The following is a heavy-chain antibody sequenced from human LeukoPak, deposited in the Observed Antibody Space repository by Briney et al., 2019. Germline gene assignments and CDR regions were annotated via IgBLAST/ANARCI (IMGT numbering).Heavy chain of an antibody. Sequence: PGGSLRLSCAASGFTFSSYSMNWVRQAPGKGLEWVSSISSSSSYIYYADSVKGRCTISRDNAKNSLYLQMNSLRAEDTAVYYCARGDLRKGKDYWGQGTLVTASS. D-gene: IGHD2-21*02. CDR2: ISSSSSYI. J-gene: IGHJ4*02. CDR3: ARGDLRKGKDY. V-gene: IGHV3-21*01. CDR1: GFTFSSYS.